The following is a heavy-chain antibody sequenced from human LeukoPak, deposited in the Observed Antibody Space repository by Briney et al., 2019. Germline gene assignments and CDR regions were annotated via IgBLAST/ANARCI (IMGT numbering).Heavy chain of an antibody. CDR3: AKDRQRY. J-gene: IGHJ4*02. V-gene: IGHV3-30*02. CDR2: IWYDGSNK. CDR1: GFTFNNYG. D-gene: IGHD5-18*01. Sequence: PGGSLRLSCAASGFTFNNYGMHWVRQAPGKGLEWVAFIWYDGSNKYYADSVKGRFTISRDNSKNTLYLQMNSLRAEDTAVYYCAKDRQRYWGQGTLVTVSS.